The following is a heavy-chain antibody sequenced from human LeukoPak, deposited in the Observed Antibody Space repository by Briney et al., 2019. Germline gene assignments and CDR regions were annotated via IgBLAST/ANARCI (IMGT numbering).Heavy chain of an antibody. CDR1: GGSFSGYY. V-gene: IGHV4-34*01. CDR2: INHSGST. D-gene: IGHD2-2*01. Sequence: SETLSLICAVYGGSFSGYYWSWIRQPPGKGLEWIGEINHSGSTNYNPSLKSRVTISVDTSKNQFSLKLSSVTAADTAVYYCARDARPTYCSSTSCYGRHAFDIWGQGTMVTVSS. CDR3: ARDARPTYCSSTSCYGRHAFDI. J-gene: IGHJ3*02.